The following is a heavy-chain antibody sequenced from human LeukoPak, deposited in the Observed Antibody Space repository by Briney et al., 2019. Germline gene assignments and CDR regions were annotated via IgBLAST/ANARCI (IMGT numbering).Heavy chain of an antibody. V-gene: IGHV3-48*02. CDR3: ARVMYGGISYSVDY. Sequence: GVSLRLSCLASGFTFSGYSMNWVRQAPGKGLEWVSYISISSTTINYADSVKGRFTISRDNAKNSLYLQMNSLRDEDTAAYYCARVMYGGISYSVDYWGQGTLVTVSS. D-gene: IGHD1-26*01. J-gene: IGHJ4*02. CDR1: GFTFSGYS. CDR2: ISISSTTI.